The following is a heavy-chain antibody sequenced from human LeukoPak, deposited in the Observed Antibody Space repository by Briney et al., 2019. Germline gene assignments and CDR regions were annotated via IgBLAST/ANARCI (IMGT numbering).Heavy chain of an antibody. V-gene: IGHV1-2*02. J-gene: IGHJ3*02. CDR1: GYTFTGYY. CDR3: ASWLRGVIGAFDI. Sequence: GASVKVSCKASGYTFTGYYMHWVRQAPGQGLEWMGWINPNSGGTNYAQKFQGRVTMTRDTSISTAYMGLSRLRSDDTAVYYCASWLRGVIGAFDIWGQGTMVTVSS. CDR2: INPNSGGT. D-gene: IGHD3-10*01.